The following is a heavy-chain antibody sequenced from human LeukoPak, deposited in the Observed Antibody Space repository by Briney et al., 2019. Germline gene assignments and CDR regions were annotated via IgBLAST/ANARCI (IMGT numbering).Heavy chain of an antibody. Sequence: GGSLRLSCAVSGFTFDDYGMSWVRQAPGKGLEWVYGINWNGGSIGYADSVKGRFTISRDNVKNSLYLQMNSLRAEDTALYYCARGRSTFDYWGQGTLVTVSS. D-gene: IGHD2-2*01. CDR2: INWNGGSI. V-gene: IGHV3-20*04. CDR1: GFTFDDYG. J-gene: IGHJ4*02. CDR3: ARGRSTFDY.